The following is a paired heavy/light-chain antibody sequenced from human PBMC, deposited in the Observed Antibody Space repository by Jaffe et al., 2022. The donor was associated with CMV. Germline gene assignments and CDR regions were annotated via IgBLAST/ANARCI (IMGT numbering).Light chain of an antibody. V-gene: IGKV1-33*01. Sequence: DIQMTQSPSSLSASVGDRVTFTCQASQDIGNHLYWYQQKPGKAPKLLIYDASILETGVPSRFSGSGSGTDFTFTISSLQPEDIATYYCQQYDYLLRRFTFGPGTKVDIK. J-gene: IGKJ3*01. CDR1: QDIGNH. CDR2: DAS. CDR3: QQYDYLLRRFT.
Heavy chain of an antibody. D-gene: IGHD6-6*01. Sequence: QVQLVQSGAEVKKPGASVRLSCKASGYTVTDYYLHWVRQAPGQGPEWMGLINPNNGDTRSAENFQGWVTMTWETSISTAYMELSRLKSDDTAVYYCAREYRGSVFAFDIWGQGTMVIVSS. CDR2: INPNNGDT. CDR3: AREYRGSVFAFDI. CDR1: GYTVTDYY. V-gene: IGHV1-2*04. J-gene: IGHJ3*02.